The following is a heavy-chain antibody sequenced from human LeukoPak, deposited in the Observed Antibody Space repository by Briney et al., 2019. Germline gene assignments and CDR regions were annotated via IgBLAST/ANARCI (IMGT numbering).Heavy chain of an antibody. J-gene: IGHJ4*02. CDR1: GFTFSSYG. D-gene: IGHD6-13*01. CDR2: IRYDGSNK. Sequence: QPGGSLRLSCAASGFTFSSYGMHWLRQAPGKGLEWVAFIRYDGSNKYYADSLKGRFTISRDNSKNTLFLQMNSLRAEDTAVYYSTTGYSSGWYGRFDYWGQGTLVTVSS. V-gene: IGHV3-30*02. CDR3: TTGYSSGWYGRFDY.